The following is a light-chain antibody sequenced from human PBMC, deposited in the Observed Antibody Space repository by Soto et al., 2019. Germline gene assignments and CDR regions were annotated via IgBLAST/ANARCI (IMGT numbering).Light chain of an antibody. J-gene: IGKJ5*01. V-gene: IGKV3-20*01. Sequence: EIVLTQSPGTLSLSPGDRALLSCGASESVASPYVAWYQQKPGLPPRLLVSATSSRATGIPDRFRGSGSGRDFTLSIRRLEPEESALYFCQQYSNSPITFGQGTRLEIK. CDR2: ATS. CDR1: ESVASPY. CDR3: QQYSNSPIT.